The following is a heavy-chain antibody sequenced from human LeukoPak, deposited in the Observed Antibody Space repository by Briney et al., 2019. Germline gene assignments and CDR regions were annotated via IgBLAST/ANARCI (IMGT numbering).Heavy chain of an antibody. CDR3: ARDTLGYCSGGSCYSRAFDI. CDR1: GYTFTGYY. Sequence: ASVKVSCKASGYTFTGYYMHWLRQAPGQGLEWMGWITPNSGGTICAQKFQGRVTMTRDTSIRTAYMELSRLKSDDTAVYYCARDTLGYCSGGSCYSRAFDIWGPGTMVTVSS. D-gene: IGHD2-15*01. J-gene: IGHJ3*02. V-gene: IGHV1-2*02. CDR2: ITPNSGGT.